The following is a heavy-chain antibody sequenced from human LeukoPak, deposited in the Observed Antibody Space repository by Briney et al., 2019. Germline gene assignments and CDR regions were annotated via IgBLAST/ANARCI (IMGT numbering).Heavy chain of an antibody. D-gene: IGHD6-19*01. CDR3: ARPGEAGNDAFDI. Sequence: GGSLRLSCAASGFTFSDFYMSWIRQAPGKGLEWVSYISSSGNTIYYADSVKGRFSISRDNAKNSLYLQMNSLRAEDTAVYYCARPGEAGNDAFDIWGQGTRVTVSS. CDR2: ISSSGNTI. CDR1: GFTFSDFY. J-gene: IGHJ3*02. V-gene: IGHV3-11*01.